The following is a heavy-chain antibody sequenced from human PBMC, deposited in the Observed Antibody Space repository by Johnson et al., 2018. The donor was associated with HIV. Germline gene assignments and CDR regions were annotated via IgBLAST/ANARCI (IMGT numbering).Heavy chain of an antibody. Sequence: VQLVESGGGLVQPGGSLRLSCAASGFIFRNYWMYWVRQAPGKGLVWVARIYSDGSDTAYADSVKGRFTISRGNAKKTLYLQMSSLRAEDTAIYYCARKQWLEIPSDALDVWGQGTMVTVSS. D-gene: IGHD6-19*01. CDR1: GFIFRNYW. CDR3: ARKQWLEIPSDALDV. V-gene: IGHV3-74*03. CDR2: IYSDGSDT. J-gene: IGHJ3*01.